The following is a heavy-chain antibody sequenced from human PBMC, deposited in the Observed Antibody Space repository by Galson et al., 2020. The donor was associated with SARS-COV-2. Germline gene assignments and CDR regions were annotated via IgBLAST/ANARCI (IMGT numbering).Heavy chain of an antibody. CDR3: ARDLWSKFDY. J-gene: IGHJ4*02. Sequence: GESLKISCAASGFTLSSNYMSWVRQAPGKGLEWVSVIYSGGSTYYADSVKGRFTISRDNSKNTLYLQMNSLRAEDTAVYYCARDLWSKFDYWGQGTLVTVSS. CDR1: GFTLSSNY. V-gene: IGHV3-53*01. CDR2: IYSGGST. D-gene: IGHD3-10*01.